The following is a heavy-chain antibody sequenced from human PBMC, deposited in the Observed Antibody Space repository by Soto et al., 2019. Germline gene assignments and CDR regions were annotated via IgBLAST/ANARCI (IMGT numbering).Heavy chain of an antibody. Sequence: SVKVSCKASGGTFSSYAISWVRQAPGQGLEWMGGIIPIFGTANYAQKFQGRVTITADKSTSTAYMELSSLRSEDTAVYYCARKGYYYDSSGFLTHAYAFDIWGQGTMVTVS. CDR1: GGTFSSYA. V-gene: IGHV1-69*06. J-gene: IGHJ3*02. CDR3: ARKGYYYDSSGFLTHAYAFDI. CDR2: IIPIFGTA. D-gene: IGHD3-22*01.